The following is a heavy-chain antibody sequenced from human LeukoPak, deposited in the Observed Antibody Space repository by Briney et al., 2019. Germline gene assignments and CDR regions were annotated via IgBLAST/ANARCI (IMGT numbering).Heavy chain of an antibody. CDR3: ARIWISGDESIEY. V-gene: IGHV4-34*01. Sequence: SETLSLTCAVYGGSFSGYYWSWIRQPPGKGLEWIGEINHSGNTNYNPSLASRITISVDTSKNKFSLKLTSVTAADGAVYYCARIWISGDESIEYWGQGTLVTVSS. CDR2: INHSGNT. CDR1: GGSFSGYY. J-gene: IGHJ4*02. D-gene: IGHD3-3*01.